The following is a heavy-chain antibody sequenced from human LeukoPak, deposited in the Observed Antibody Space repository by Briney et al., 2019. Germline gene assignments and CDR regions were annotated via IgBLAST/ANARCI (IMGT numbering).Heavy chain of an antibody. CDR2: ISSSSSTI. J-gene: IGHJ1*01. D-gene: IGHD6-6*01. CDR1: GFTFSSYS. V-gene: IGHV3-48*01. Sequence: GGSLRLSCAAPGFTFSSYSMNWVRQAPGKGLEWVSYISSSSSTIYYADSVKGRFTISRDNAKNSLYLQMNSLRAEDTAVYYCARGTYSSSKYFQHGGQGTLVTVSS. CDR3: ARGTYSSSKYFQH.